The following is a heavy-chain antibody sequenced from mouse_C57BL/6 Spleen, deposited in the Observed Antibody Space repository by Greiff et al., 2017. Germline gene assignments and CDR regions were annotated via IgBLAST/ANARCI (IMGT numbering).Heavy chain of an antibody. CDR3: ARSGSNYPFGY. V-gene: IGHV1-69*01. J-gene: IGHJ3*01. CDR2: IDPSDSYT. CDR1: GYTFTSYW. Sequence: QVQLQQSGAELVMPGASVKLSCKASGYTFTSYWMHWVKQRPGQGLEWIGEIDPSDSYTNYNQKFKGKSTLTVDKSSSTAYMQLSSLTSEDSAVYYCARSGSNYPFGYWGQGTLVTVSA. D-gene: IGHD2-5*01.